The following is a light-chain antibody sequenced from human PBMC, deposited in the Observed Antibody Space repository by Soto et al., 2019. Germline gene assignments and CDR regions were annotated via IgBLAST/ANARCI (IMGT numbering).Light chain of an antibody. CDR2: GAS. CDR1: QSVSSGY. Sequence: EIVLTQSPGSLSLSPGERATLSCRASQSVSSGYLAWYQQKPGQAPRLLIYGASSMATGIPDRFSGSGSGTDFTLTISRLEPEDFAVYYCQQYGSSPRTFGQGTKVDIK. CDR3: QQYGSSPRT. J-gene: IGKJ1*01. V-gene: IGKV3-20*01.